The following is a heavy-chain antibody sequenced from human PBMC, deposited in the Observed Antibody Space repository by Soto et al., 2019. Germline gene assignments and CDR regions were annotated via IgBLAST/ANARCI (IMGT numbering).Heavy chain of an antibody. Sequence: LTCTVSGGSISSGDYYWSWIRQPPGKGLEWIGYIYYSGSTYYNPSLKSRVTISVDTSKNQFSLKLSSVTAADTAVYYCARVVAARPLYFDYWGQGTLVTVSS. J-gene: IGHJ4*02. CDR1: GGSISSGDYY. D-gene: IGHD6-6*01. CDR3: ARVVAARPLYFDY. V-gene: IGHV4-30-4*01. CDR2: IYYSGST.